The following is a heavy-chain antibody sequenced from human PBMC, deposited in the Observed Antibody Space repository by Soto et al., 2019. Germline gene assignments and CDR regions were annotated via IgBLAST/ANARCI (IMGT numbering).Heavy chain of an antibody. D-gene: IGHD3-3*02. CDR2: IIPISPTP. CDR3: ARDKDPQQLGGKYYYGIEV. V-gene: IGHV1-69*14. CDR1: GGTFGNSA. J-gene: IGHJ6*02. Sequence: QVQLVQSGAEVKKPGSSVTVSCKASGGTFGNSAISWVRQAPGQGLEWMGGIIPISPTPDCAQKFQGRVTITEDKSTSTAYMELTSLGSDDTAVYYGARDKDPQQLGGKYYYGIEVWGQGTTVTVSS.